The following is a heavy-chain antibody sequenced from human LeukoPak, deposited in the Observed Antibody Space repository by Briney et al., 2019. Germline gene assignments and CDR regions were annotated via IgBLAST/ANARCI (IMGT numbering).Heavy chain of an antibody. CDR1: GGSLSSSSYY. Sequence: SETLSLTCTVSGGSLSSSSYYWGWIRQSPGKGLEWIGSIYFTGSTYYNPSIKSRLTISIDASKNQFSLKLSSVTAADTAVYYCARHEPDTGTTDSGFDYWGQGTLVTVSS. CDR3: ARHEPDTGTTDSGFDY. J-gene: IGHJ4*02. D-gene: IGHD1-7*01. CDR2: IYFTGST. V-gene: IGHV4-39*01.